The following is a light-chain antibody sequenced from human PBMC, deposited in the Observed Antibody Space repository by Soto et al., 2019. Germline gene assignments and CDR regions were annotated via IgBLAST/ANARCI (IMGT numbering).Light chain of an antibody. V-gene: IGKV1-12*01. CDR3: QQDHSFPLT. J-gene: IGKJ3*01. Sequence: DIQMTQSPSSVSASVGDRVTITCRASRDINKWLAWHQQKPGKAPNLLIFSASSLQSGVPSRFSGSGSVTDFTLTITNLQPEDVAIYYCQQDHSFPLTCGPGTKVDLK. CDR2: SAS. CDR1: RDINKW.